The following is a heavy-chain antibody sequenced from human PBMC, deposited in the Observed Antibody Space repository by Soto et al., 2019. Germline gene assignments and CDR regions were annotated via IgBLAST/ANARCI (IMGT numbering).Heavy chain of an antibody. V-gene: IGHV3-23*01. J-gene: IGHJ6*02. CDR3: AKNGNFWSWGMDV. Sequence: GGSLRLSCAASGFTFSTYAMTWVRQAPGKGLEWVSIISSSGDATYYVDSVKGRFTISRDNSRNTLNLQMNSLRAEDTAVYYCAKNGNFWSWGMDVWGQGTTVTVSS. CDR1: GFTFSTYA. D-gene: IGHD3-3*01. CDR2: ISSSGDAT.